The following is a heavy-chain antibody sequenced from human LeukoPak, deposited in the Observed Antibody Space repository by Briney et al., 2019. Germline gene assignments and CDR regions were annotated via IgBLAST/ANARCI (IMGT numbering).Heavy chain of an antibody. D-gene: IGHD2-8*01. V-gene: IGHV4-59*01. CDR1: GGSISSYY. CDR3: ARATNRNDAFDI. J-gene: IGHJ3*02. Sequence: SETLSLTCTVSGGSISSYYWSWIRQPPGKGLEWIGYIYYSGSTNYNPSLKSRVTISVDTSKNQFSLKLSSVTAADTAVYYCARATNRNDAFDIWGQGTMVTVSS. CDR2: IYYSGST.